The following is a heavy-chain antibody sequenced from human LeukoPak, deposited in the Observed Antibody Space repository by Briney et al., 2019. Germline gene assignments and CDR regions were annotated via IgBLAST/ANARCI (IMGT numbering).Heavy chain of an antibody. D-gene: IGHD1-20*01. CDR2: IEPNSGDT. CDR3: ARDYFTFTSKSYNFFDS. Sequence: GASVKVSCKASGYTFTGYYMHWVRQAPGQGLEWMGWIEPNSGDTNYPEMFQGRITMTRDTSISTAYMELSRLTSDDTAVYFCARDYFTFTSKSYNFFDSWGQGTLVTVSS. V-gene: IGHV1-2*02. CDR1: GYTFTGYY. J-gene: IGHJ5*01.